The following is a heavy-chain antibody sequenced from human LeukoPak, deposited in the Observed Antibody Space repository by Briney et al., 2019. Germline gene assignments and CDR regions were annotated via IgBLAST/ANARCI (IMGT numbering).Heavy chain of an antibody. J-gene: IGHJ6*03. D-gene: IGHD6-13*01. CDR2: INPNSGGT. CDR3: ARDQDIAAAGTESGYMDV. Sequence: ASVKVSFKSSGYTFTGYYMHWVRHAPGQGLELMGWINPNSGGTNYAQKVQGRVTMTRDTSISTDYMELSRLSSDDTAVYYCARDQDIAAAGTESGYMDVWGQGTTVTVSS. CDR1: GYTFTGYY. V-gene: IGHV1-2*02.